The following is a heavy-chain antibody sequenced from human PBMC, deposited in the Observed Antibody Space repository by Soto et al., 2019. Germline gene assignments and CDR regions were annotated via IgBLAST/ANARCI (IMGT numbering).Heavy chain of an antibody. D-gene: IGHD6-13*01. V-gene: IGHV1-69*02. CDR2: ILPMLDIT. J-gene: IGHJ3*02. CDR1: GGTFSTYT. CDR3: TLGSWSAETFDI. Sequence: SVKVSCKASGGTFSTYTIIWVRQAPGQGLEWMGKILPMLDITNSAQRFQGRVTITADKSTSTAYLELSSLRSEDTAVYYCTLGSWSAETFDIWGRGTMVTVSS.